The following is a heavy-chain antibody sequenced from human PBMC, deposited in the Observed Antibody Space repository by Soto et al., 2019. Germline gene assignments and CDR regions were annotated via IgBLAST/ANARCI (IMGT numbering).Heavy chain of an antibody. D-gene: IGHD4-17*01. CDR3: ARERVKTTVTTGPLGY. Sequence: GASGKVSCKASGYTFTGYYMHWVRQAPGQGLEWMGWINPNSGGTNYAQKFQGWVTMTRDTSISTAYMELSRLRSDDTAVYYCARERVKTTVTTGPLGYWGQGTLVTVSS. CDR1: GYTFTGYY. J-gene: IGHJ4*02. CDR2: INPNSGGT. V-gene: IGHV1-2*04.